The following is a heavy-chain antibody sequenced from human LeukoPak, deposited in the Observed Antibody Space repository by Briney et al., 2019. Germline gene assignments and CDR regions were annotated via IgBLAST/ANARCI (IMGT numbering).Heavy chain of an antibody. Sequence: GGSLRLSCAASGFTFSSYAMSWVRQAPGKGLEWVSAISGSGGSTYYADSVKGRFTTSRDNSKNTLYLQMNSLRAEDTAVYYCAKDQELELYFDYWGQGTLVTVSS. CDR2: ISGSGGST. J-gene: IGHJ4*02. V-gene: IGHV3-23*01. CDR1: GFTFSSYA. CDR3: AKDQELELYFDY. D-gene: IGHD1-7*01.